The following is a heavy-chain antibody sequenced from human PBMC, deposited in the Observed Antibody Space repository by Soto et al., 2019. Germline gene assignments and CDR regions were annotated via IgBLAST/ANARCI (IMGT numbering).Heavy chain of an antibody. V-gene: IGHV3-30*18. Sequence: QVQLVESGGGVVQPGTSLRLSCSASGFTVSGVDIHWVRQAPGKGLEWVAVMSYDGRNQYYADSVKGRFTVSRDSSKSTIDLQMNSLRTEDAAVYYCAKGGWYTSSSRSACWGQGTLVTVSS. J-gene: IGHJ4*02. D-gene: IGHD6-6*01. CDR2: MSYDGRNQ. CDR1: GFTVSGVD. CDR3: AKGGWYTSSSRSAC.